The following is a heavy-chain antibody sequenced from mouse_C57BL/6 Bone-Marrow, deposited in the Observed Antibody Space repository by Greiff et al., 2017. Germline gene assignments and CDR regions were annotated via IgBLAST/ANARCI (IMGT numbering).Heavy chain of an antibody. Sequence: QVQLQQPGTELVKPGASVKLSCKASGYTFTSYWMHWVKQRPGQGLEWIGNINPSNGGTNYNEKFKSKATLTVDKSSSTAYMQLSSLTSEDSAVYSCARSMGSYDPSYAMDYWGQGTSVTVSS. CDR3: ARSMGSYDPSYAMDY. CDR2: INPSNGGT. D-gene: IGHD2-3*01. V-gene: IGHV1-53*01. J-gene: IGHJ4*01. CDR1: GYTFTSYW.